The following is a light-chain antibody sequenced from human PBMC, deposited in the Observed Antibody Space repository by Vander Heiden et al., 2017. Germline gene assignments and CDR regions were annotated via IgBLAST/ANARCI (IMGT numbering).Light chain of an antibody. CDR1: SSNIGRNT. V-gene: IGLV1-44*01. J-gene: IGLJ3*02. Sequence: QSGLTQPPSATGTRGQRVTISIAGSSSNIGRNTVNWYQQLPGTAPTLLIYSNNQRPSGVPDRFSGSKSGTSASLPISGLQSEDEADYYCAAWDDSLNGPVFGGGTKLTVL. CDR3: AAWDDSLNGPV. CDR2: SNN.